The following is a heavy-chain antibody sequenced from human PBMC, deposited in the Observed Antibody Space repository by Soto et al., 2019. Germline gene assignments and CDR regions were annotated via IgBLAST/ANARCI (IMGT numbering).Heavy chain of an antibody. CDR3: AKSRDCSGGSCYPTLINWFDP. Sequence: AGGSLRLSYAVSGFTFSSYAMSWVRQAPGKGLEWVSAISGSGGSTYYADSVKGRVTISRDNSKNTLYLQMNSLRAEDTAVYYCAKSRDCSGGSCYPTLINWFDPWGQGTLVTVSS. CDR1: GFTFSSYA. J-gene: IGHJ5*02. CDR2: ISGSGGST. V-gene: IGHV3-23*01. D-gene: IGHD2-15*01.